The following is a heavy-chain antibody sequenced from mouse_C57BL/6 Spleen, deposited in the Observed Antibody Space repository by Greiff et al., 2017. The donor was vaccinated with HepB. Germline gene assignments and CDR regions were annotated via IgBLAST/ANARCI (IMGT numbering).Heavy chain of an antibody. Sequence: VQLQQPGAELVKPGASVKLSCKASGYTFTSYWMHWVKQRPGRGLEWIGRIDPNSGGTKYNEKFKSKATLTVDKPSSTAYRQLNSLTSEDSAVYYCARRWDYFDYWGQGTTLTVSS. CDR1: GYTFTSYW. CDR3: ARRWDYFDY. V-gene: IGHV1-72*01. D-gene: IGHD1-1*02. J-gene: IGHJ2*01. CDR2: IDPNSGGT.